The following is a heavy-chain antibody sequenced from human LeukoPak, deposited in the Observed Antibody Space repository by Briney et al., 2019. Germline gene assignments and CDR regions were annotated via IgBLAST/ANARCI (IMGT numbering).Heavy chain of an antibody. CDR1: GFTFSDYY. J-gene: IGHJ6*02. Sequence: GGSLRLSCAASGFTFSDYYMSWIRQAPGKGLEWVSYISSSGSTIYYADSVKGRFTISRDNAKNSLYLRMNSLRAEDTAVYYCASSTVTTFYYYGMDVWGQGTTVTVSS. V-gene: IGHV3-11*01. D-gene: IGHD4-17*01. CDR3: ASSTVTTFYYYGMDV. CDR2: ISSSGSTI.